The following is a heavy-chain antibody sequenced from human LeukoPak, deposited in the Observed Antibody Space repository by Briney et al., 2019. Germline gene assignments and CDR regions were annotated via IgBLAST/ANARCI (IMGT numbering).Heavy chain of an antibody. CDR3: ARGRGRQVGTRWHPDTHHDY. CDR2: IHYPGST. Sequence: PAETLSLTCAVSGFSISSGYFWGWIRRPPGKGLEWIGTIHYPGSTYYNPSLNSRLTISIDTSKNHFSLKLSSVTAADTALYYCARGRGRQVGTRWHPDTHHDYWGQGILVSVSS. V-gene: IGHV4-38-2*01. CDR1: GFSISSGYF. J-gene: IGHJ4*02. D-gene: IGHD6-13*01.